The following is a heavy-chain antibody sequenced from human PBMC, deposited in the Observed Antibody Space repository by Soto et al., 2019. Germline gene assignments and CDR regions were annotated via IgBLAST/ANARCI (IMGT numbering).Heavy chain of an antibody. CDR3: TTGLTAYYYYYMDV. CDR1: GFTFSNAW. V-gene: IGHV3-15*01. J-gene: IGHJ6*03. D-gene: IGHD2-21*02. CDR2: IKSKTDGGTT. Sequence: GESLKISCAASGFTFSNAWMSWVRQAPGKGLEWVGRIKSKTDGGTTDYAAPVKGRFTISRDDSKNTLYLQMNSLKTEDTALYYCTTGLTAYYYYYMDVWGKGTTVTVSS.